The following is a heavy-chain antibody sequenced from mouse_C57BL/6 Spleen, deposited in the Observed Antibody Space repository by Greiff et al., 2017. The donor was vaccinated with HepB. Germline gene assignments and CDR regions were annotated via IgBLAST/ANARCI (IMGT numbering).Heavy chain of an antibody. D-gene: IGHD2-4*01. CDR3: ARLIYYDYYFDY. Sequence: EVQRVESGPELVKPGASVKISCKASGYSFTGYYMNWVKQSPEKSLEWIGEINPSTGGTTYNQKFKAKATLTVDKSSSTAYMQLKSLTSEDSAVYYCARLIYYDYYFDYWGQGTTLTVSS. J-gene: IGHJ2*01. CDR1: GYSFTGYY. V-gene: IGHV1-42*01. CDR2: INPSTGGT.